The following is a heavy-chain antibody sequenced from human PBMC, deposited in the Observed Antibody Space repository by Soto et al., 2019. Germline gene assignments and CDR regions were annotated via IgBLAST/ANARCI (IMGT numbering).Heavy chain of an antibody. CDR3: ARDSYGDYEGMDV. CDR1: GGSISSSSFH. D-gene: IGHD4-17*01. V-gene: IGHV4-39*07. CDR2: IYHSGST. Sequence: PLETLSLTCTVSGGSISSSSFHWGWIRQPPGKGLEWIGEIYHSGSTNYNPSLKSRVTMSVDKSKNQFSLILTSVTAADTAVYYCARDSYGDYEGMDVWGQGTTVTVSS. J-gene: IGHJ6*02.